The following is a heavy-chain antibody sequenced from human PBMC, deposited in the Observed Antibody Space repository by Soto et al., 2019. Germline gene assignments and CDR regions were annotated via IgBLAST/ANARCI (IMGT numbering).Heavy chain of an antibody. J-gene: IGHJ5*02. Sequence: QVQLQESGPGLVKPSQTLSLTCTVSGGSISSGGYYWSWIRQHPGKGLEWIGYIYYSGSTYYNPSLKSRVNIAVDTSKNQFSLKLSSVTAADTAVYYCARGVAAAGILGSWFDPWGQGTLVTVSS. V-gene: IGHV4-31*03. CDR2: IYYSGST. D-gene: IGHD6-13*01. CDR1: GGSISSGGYY. CDR3: ARGVAAAGILGSWFDP.